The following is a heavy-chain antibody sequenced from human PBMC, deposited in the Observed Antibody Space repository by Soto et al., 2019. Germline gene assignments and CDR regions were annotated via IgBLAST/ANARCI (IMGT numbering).Heavy chain of an antibody. D-gene: IGHD1-26*01. CDR1: GLTFSSYG. J-gene: IGHJ6*02. V-gene: IGHV3-30*18. Sequence: SLGLSCAASGLTFSSYGMHWVRQAPGKGLEWVALISYDGSNKYYADSVKGRFTISRDNSKNTLYLQMNSLRAGDTAVYYCAKDRLRGGFLTTATTNGMDVWGQGTTVTVSS. CDR2: ISYDGSNK. CDR3: AKDRLRGGFLTTATTNGMDV.